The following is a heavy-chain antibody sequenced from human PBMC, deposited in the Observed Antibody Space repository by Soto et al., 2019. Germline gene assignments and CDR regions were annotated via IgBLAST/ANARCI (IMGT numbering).Heavy chain of an antibody. Sequence: SETLSLTCAVSGGSISSSNWWSWVRQPPGKGLEWIGEIYHSGSTNYNPSLKSRVTISVDKSKNQFSLKLSSVTAADTAVYYCARTSIAARPGHFTSWFDPWGQGTLVTVS. CDR2: IYHSGST. V-gene: IGHV4-4*02. CDR3: ARTSIAARPGHFTSWFDP. CDR1: GGSISSSNW. D-gene: IGHD6-6*01. J-gene: IGHJ5*02.